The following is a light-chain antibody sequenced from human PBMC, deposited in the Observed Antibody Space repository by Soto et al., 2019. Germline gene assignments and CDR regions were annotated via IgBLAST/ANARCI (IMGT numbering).Light chain of an antibody. CDR2: DVS. J-gene: IGKJ5*01. CDR3: MQRTHVRIT. CDR1: QSLLYSDGKTY. V-gene: IGKV2D-29*01. Sequence: DIVVTQTPLSLSVTPGQPASMSCKSSQSLLYSDGKTYLYWYLQRPGQPPQLLIYDVSNRFSGVPDRFSGSGSGTDFSLKISRVEAEDVGVYYCMQRTHVRITFGQGTRLEIK.